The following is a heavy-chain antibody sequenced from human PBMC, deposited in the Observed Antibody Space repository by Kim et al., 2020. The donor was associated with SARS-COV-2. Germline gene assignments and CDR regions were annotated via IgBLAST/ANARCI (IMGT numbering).Heavy chain of an antibody. CDR3: AREGDGYNFPYYYGMDV. CDR1: GFTFSSYW. CDR2: IKQDGSEK. Sequence: GGSLRLSCAASGFTFSSYWMSWVRQAPGKGLEWVANIKQDGSEKDYVDSVKGRFTISRDNAKNSLYLQMNSLRAEDTAVYYCAREGDGYNFPYYYGMDVWGQGTTVTVSS. V-gene: IGHV3-7*01. J-gene: IGHJ6*02. D-gene: IGHD5-12*01.